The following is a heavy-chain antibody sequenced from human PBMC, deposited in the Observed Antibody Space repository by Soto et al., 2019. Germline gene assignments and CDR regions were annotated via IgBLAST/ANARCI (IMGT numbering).Heavy chain of an antibody. V-gene: IGHV4-4*07. Sequence: PSETLSLTCTVSGGSISSYYWSWIRQPAGKGLEWIGRIYTSGSTNYNPSLKSRVTMSVDTSKNQFSLKLSSVTAADTAIYYCARDGGNGPKGYAFDVWGQGTMVTVSS. CDR1: GGSISSYY. CDR3: ARDGGNGPKGYAFDV. D-gene: IGHD3-16*01. CDR2: IYTSGST. J-gene: IGHJ3*01.